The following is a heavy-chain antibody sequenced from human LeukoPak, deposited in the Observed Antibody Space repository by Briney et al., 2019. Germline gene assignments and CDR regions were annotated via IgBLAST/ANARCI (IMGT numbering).Heavy chain of an antibody. D-gene: IGHD5-12*01. V-gene: IGHV3-7*01. CDR1: GFTFTCCW. J-gene: IGHJ4*02. CDR2: IKQDGREK. CDR3: AREGNSGYDYES. Sequence: GGSLRLSCAASGFTFTCCWMSWVRQAPGKGLEWVASIKQDGREKFYADSVKGRFTISRDNAKNSLYLQMNSLRAEDTAVYYCAREGNSGYDYESWGQGTLVTVSS.